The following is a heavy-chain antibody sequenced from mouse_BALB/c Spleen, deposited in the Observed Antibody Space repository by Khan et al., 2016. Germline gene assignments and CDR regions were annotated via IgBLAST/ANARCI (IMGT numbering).Heavy chain of an antibody. CDR1: GYSITSDYA. Sequence: EVQLQESGPGLVKPSQSLSLTCTVPGYSITSDYAWNWIRQFPGNKLEWMGYISYSGTTTYNPSLKSRISITRDTSKNQFFLQLNSVTTEDTATYYCARWLDAMDYWGQGTSVTVSS. CDR3: ARWLDAMDY. D-gene: IGHD2-2*01. CDR2: ISYSGTT. V-gene: IGHV3-2*02. J-gene: IGHJ4*01.